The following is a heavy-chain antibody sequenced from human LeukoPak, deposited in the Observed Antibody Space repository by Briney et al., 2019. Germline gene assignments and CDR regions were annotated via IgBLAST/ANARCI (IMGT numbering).Heavy chain of an antibody. D-gene: IGHD6-19*01. CDR3: ARADGWLVRGWFDP. V-gene: IGHV3-23*01. CDR1: GFTFSTYG. CDR2: ISGTGGST. Sequence: PGGSLRLSCAASGFTFSTYGMSWVRQAPGKGLEWVSAISGTGGSTYYADSVKGRFTISRDNSKNTLYLQMNSLRAEDTAVYYCARADGWLVRGWFDPWGQGTLVTVSS. J-gene: IGHJ5*02.